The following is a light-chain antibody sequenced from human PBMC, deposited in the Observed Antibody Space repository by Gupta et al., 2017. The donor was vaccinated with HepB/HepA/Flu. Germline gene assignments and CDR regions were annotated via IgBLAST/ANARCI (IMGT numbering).Light chain of an antibody. V-gene: IGLV3-19*01. CDR3: NSRDTSGNYLMV. CDR2: GKD. J-gene: IGLJ2*01. CDR1: SLRTYH. Sequence: SSELTQDPAVSVALGQTVRITCHGNSLRTYHARWYQQRPGQAPVLVIYGKDNRPSGIPDRFSGSSSGNTASLTITGAQAEEEADYYCNSRDTSGNYLMVFGGGTKLTVL.